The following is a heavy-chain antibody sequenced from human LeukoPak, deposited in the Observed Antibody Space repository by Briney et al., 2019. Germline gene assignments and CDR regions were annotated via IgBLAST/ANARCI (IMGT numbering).Heavy chain of an antibody. D-gene: IGHD1-26*01. J-gene: IGHJ4*02. Sequence: SETLSLTCTVSGGSISSYYWSWMRQPPGKGLEWIGYIYYSGSTSYNPSLKSRVTISVDTSKNQFSLKLSSVTAADTAVYYCARGVVGATYFDYWGQGTLVTVSS. CDR3: ARGVVGATYFDY. V-gene: IGHV4-59*01. CDR2: IYYSGST. CDR1: GGSISSYY.